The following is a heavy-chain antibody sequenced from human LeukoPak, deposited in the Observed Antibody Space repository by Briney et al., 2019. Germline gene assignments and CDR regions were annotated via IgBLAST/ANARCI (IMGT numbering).Heavy chain of an antibody. Sequence: PSETLSLTCTVSGGSISTYYWSWIRQPPGKGLEWIGYIYHSGSTKYNPSLKSRVTISVDTSKNQFSLKLSSVTAADTAVYYCASGGYSYGWLDYWGQGTLVTVSS. D-gene: IGHD5-18*01. CDR2: IYHSGST. CDR3: ASGGYSYGWLDY. J-gene: IGHJ4*02. CDR1: GGSISTYY. V-gene: IGHV4-59*01.